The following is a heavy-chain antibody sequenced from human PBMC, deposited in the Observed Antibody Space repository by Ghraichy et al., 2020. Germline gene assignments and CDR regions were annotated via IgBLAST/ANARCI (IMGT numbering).Heavy chain of an antibody. Sequence: SETLSLTCTVTGGSINNYYWSWIRQAPGKALEWIGYICYTGTTHYNPSLRSRFTMSLETSQNRFSLELTAVTAADTAVYFCARRSGEFWSGEFDSWGQGGLVTVSS. V-gene: IGHV4-59*12. CDR3: ARRSGEFWSGEFDS. D-gene: IGHD3-10*01. CDR1: GGSINNYY. J-gene: IGHJ4*02. CDR2: ICYTGTT.